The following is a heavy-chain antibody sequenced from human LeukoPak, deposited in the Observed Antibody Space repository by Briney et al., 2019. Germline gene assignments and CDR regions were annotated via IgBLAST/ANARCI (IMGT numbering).Heavy chain of an antibody. CDR1: DGSFSGYY. D-gene: IGHD7-27*01. CDR2: ISHSGST. CDR3: AGGSTGSAYDY. J-gene: IGHJ4*02. Sequence: SETLSLTCAIYDGSFSGYYWSWIRQPPGKGLEWIGGISHSGSTNYNPSLESRVTISLDTSKTHSSLRLTSVTAADTAVYYCAGGSTGSAYDYWGQGALVTVST. V-gene: IGHV4-34*01.